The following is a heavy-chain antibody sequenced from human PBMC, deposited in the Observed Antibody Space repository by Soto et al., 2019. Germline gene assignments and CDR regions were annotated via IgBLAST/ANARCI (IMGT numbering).Heavy chain of an antibody. D-gene: IGHD2-2*01. CDR3: AKDPFRYCSSTSCYGFDY. Sequence: GGSLRLSCAASGFTFSSYGMHWVRQAPGKGLEWVAVISYDGSNKYYADSVKGRFTISRDNSKNTLYLQMNSLRAEDTAVYYCAKDPFRYCSSTSCYGFDYWGQGTLVTVSS. CDR2: ISYDGSNK. CDR1: GFTFSSYG. V-gene: IGHV3-30*18. J-gene: IGHJ4*02.